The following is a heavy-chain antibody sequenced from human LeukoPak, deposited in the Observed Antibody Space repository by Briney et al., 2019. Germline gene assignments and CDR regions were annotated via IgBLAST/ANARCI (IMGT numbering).Heavy chain of an antibody. J-gene: IGHJ4*02. CDR2: IYYSGST. V-gene: IGHV4-31*11. Sequence: TLSLTCAVSGGSISSGGYYWSWIRQHPGKGLEWIGYIYYSGSTYDNPSLKSRVTISVDTSKNQFSLKLSSVTAADTAVYYCARGVLSGYFASWGQGTLVTVSS. CDR1: GGSISSGGYY. D-gene: IGHD3-10*01. CDR3: ARGVLSGYFAS.